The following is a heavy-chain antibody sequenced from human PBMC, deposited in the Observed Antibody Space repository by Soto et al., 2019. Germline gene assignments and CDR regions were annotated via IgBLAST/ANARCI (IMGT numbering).Heavy chain of an antibody. D-gene: IGHD6-6*01. J-gene: IGHJ4*02. CDR3: AKGTAARLWVFDY. CDR1: GFTFDDYA. Sequence: GGSLRLSCAASGFTFDDYAMHWVRQAPGKGLEWVSGISWNSGSIGYADSVKGRFTISRDNAKNSLYLQMNSLRAEDTALYYCAKGTAARLWVFDYWGQGTLVTVSS. V-gene: IGHV3-9*01. CDR2: ISWNSGSI.